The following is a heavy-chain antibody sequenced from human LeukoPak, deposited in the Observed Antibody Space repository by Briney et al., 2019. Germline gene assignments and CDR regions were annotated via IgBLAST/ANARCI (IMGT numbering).Heavy chain of an antibody. V-gene: IGHV3-9*01. CDR2: ISWNSGSI. Sequence: PGRSLRLSCAASGFTFDDYAMHWVRQAPGKGLEWVSGISWNSGSIGYADSVKGRFTISRDNAKNTLYLQMNSLRAEDTAVYYCARESFGSYYWFDPWGQGTLVTVSS. CDR1: GFTFDDYA. CDR3: ARESFGSYYWFDP. D-gene: IGHD1-26*01. J-gene: IGHJ5*02.